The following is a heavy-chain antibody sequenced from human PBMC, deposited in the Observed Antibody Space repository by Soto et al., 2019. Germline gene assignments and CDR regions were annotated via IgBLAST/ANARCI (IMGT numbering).Heavy chain of an antibody. Sequence: SVKVSCKTSGGTFSSYAISWVRQAPGQGIEWMGGIIPIFGTANYAQKFKGRVTITADESTSTAYMELGSLRSEDTAVYYCARGPEIVVDITYYFDYWGQGTLVTVSS. CDR2: IIPIFGTA. V-gene: IGHV1-69*13. CDR1: GGTFSSYA. J-gene: IGHJ4*02. CDR3: ARGPEIVVDITYYFDY. D-gene: IGHD3-22*01.